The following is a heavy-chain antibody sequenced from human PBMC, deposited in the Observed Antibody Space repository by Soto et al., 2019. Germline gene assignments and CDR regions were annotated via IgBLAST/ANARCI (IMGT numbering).Heavy chain of an antibody. V-gene: IGHV3-30-3*01. J-gene: IGHJ4*02. CDR3: ARARIVGVVAATLEY. Sequence: HVQLVESGGVVVQPGRSPRLPRAASGFIFSSYAMHWVRQAPGKGLVWVAVISYDGINKYYVDSVKGRFTISKDTSKNSLYLQMTSLRDEDTAVYYCARARIVGVVAATLEYWGQETLVTVSS. CDR2: ISYDGINK. D-gene: IGHD2-15*01. CDR1: GFIFSSYA.